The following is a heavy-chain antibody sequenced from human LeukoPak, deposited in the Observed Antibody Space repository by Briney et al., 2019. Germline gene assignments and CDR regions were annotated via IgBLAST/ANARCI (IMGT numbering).Heavy chain of an antibody. CDR3: AREGPGSRARWWGGGSDDVEASKPFDY. Sequence: SVKVSCKASGGTFSNYGINRVRQAPGLGLEWMGRIVPILGIANYAQKFQGRVTLTADKSTNTVYMELSSLGSEDTAIYYCAREGPGSRARWWGGGSDDVEASKPFDYWGQGALVTVSS. CDR2: IVPILGIA. V-gene: IGHV1-69*04. J-gene: IGHJ4*02. D-gene: IGHD2-15*01. CDR1: GGTFSNYG.